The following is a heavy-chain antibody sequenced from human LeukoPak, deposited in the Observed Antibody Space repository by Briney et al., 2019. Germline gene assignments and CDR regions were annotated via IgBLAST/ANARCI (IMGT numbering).Heavy chain of an antibody. CDR3: AKAPVGYTYGPSPLDY. V-gene: IGHV3-23*01. D-gene: IGHD5-18*01. CDR2: ISASGDGT. J-gene: IGHJ4*02. CDR1: GFTFSSYA. Sequence: GGSLRLSCAASGFTFSSYAMTWFRQAPRKGLEWVSSISASGDGTFTADSMKGRFTISRDSSENTLYLQMSSLRAEDTAVYYCAKAPVGYTYGPSPLDYWGQGILVTVSS.